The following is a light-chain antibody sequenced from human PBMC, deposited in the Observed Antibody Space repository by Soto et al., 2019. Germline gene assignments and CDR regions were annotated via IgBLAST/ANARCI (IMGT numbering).Light chain of an antibody. J-gene: IGKJ1*01. V-gene: IGKV1-5*01. Sequence: DIQMTQSPSTLSASVGDRVTITCRASQSISSRLAWYQQKPGKAPKFLVYDASNLESGVPSRFSGSGSGTEFTLTISSPQPDDFATYYCQQYNSYSVTFGQGTKVDIK. CDR2: DAS. CDR3: QQYNSYSVT. CDR1: QSISSR.